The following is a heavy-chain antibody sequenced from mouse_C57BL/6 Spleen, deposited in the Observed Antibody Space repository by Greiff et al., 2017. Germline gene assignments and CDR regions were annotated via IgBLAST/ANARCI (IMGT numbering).Heavy chain of an antibody. Sequence: VQLQQSGAELVKPGASVKLSCKASGYTFTSYWMQWVKQRPGQGLEWIGEIDPSAGYTNYNQKFKGKATLTVDTSSSTAYMQLSSLTSEASAVYYGARVKVTTAFFDYWGQGTTLTVSS. V-gene: IGHV1-50*01. CDR2: IDPSAGYT. J-gene: IGHJ2*01. CDR1: GYTFTSYW. D-gene: IGHD2-12*01. CDR3: ARVKVTTAFFDY.